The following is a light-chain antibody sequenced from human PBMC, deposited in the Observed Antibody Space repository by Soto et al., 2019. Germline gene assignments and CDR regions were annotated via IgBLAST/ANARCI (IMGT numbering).Light chain of an antibody. Sequence: QSALAQPASVSGSPGQSITISCTGSSSDIGAYNFVSWYQHHPGKAPKLIIYEVSQRPSGVPDRFSASKSGNTASLTISGLQAEDEADYYCSSKRDSSTLFVFGTGTKVTVL. CDR2: EVS. CDR3: SSKRDSSTLFV. V-gene: IGLV2-14*01. CDR1: SSDIGAYNF. J-gene: IGLJ1*01.